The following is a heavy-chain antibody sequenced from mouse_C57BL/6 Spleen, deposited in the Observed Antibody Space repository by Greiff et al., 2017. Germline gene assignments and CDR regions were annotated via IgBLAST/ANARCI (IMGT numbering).Heavy chain of an antibody. D-gene: IGHD2-1*01. CDR3: ARGDGTGSAGYCAMDY. J-gene: IGHJ4*01. Sequence: VQLQQPGAELVKPGASVKMSCKASGYTFTSYWITWVKQRPGQGLEWIGDIYPGSGSTNYNEKFKSKATLTVDTSSSTAYMQLSRLTSEDSAVYDCARGDGTGSAGYCAMDYWGQGTSVTVSS. CDR2: IYPGSGST. CDR1: GYTFTSYW. V-gene: IGHV1-55*01.